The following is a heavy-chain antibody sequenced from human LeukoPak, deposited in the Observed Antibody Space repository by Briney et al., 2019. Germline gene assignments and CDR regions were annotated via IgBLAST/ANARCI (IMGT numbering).Heavy chain of an antibody. CDR3: ARDPDHRIPIVVVPAAILRYMDV. CDR1: GYTFTSYG. J-gene: IGHJ6*03. Sequence: ASVKVSCKASGYTFTSYGISWVRQAPGQGLEWMGWISAYNGNTNYAQKLQGRVTMTTDTSTSTAYMELRSLRSDDTAVYYCARDPDHRIPIVVVPAAILRYMDVWGEGTTVTVSS. V-gene: IGHV1-18*01. D-gene: IGHD2-2*01. CDR2: ISAYNGNT.